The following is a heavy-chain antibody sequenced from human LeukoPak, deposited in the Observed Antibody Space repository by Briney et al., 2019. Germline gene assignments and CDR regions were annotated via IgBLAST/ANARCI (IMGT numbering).Heavy chain of an antibody. CDR3: ARDSSAALEF. D-gene: IGHD2-2*01. J-gene: IGHJ4*02. Sequence: ASVKVSCKASGYTFTEHYIHWVRQAPGQGLEWMGWINPNSGDTNYAQNPQGRVTITRDASNSIVYMEVSSLSSDDTAVYYCARDSSAALEFWGQGTPVTVSP. CDR1: GYTFTEHY. CDR2: INPNSGDT. V-gene: IGHV1-2*02.